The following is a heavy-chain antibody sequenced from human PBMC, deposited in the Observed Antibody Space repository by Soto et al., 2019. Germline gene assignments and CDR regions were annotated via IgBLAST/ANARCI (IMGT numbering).Heavy chain of an antibody. CDR3: AKGRQHFDFLCLDY. J-gene: IGHJ4*02. V-gene: IGHV3-23*01. Sequence: EVQLLESGGGFVQPGGSLRLSCAASGFTFSSYAMNWVRQAPGKGLEWVSSISGSAGTTNYASSVEGRFTISRDNSKNTLYLQMKSLRAEDTCVYYCAKGRQHFDFLCLDYWGQGTLATVSS. CDR2: ISGSAGTT. D-gene: IGHD3-3*01. CDR1: GFTFSSYA.